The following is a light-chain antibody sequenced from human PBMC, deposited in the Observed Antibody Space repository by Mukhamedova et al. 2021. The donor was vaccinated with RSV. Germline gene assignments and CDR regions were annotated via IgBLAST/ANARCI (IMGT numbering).Light chain of an antibody. CDR3: QQYDNYPWT. V-gene: IGKV1-5*03. Sequence: WYQRRVHGKAPKLLIYKASTLENGVPSRFSGSKSGAEFTLTINSLQPDDVATYYCQQYDNYPWTFGQGTKVEIK. CDR2: KAS. J-gene: IGKJ1*01.